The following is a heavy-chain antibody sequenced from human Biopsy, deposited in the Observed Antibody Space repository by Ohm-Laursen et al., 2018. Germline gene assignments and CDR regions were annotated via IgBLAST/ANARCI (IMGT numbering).Heavy chain of an antibody. Sequence: GTLSLTCTVSGGSISGYHWSWIRKSPGKGLEWLGYISYTGGITSNPSLNGRATMSLDTSKNQFSLRLIYVTAADTAVYYCAGMPHFDYWGQGILVTVSS. CDR1: GGSISGYH. V-gene: IGHV4-59*01. CDR2: ISYTGGI. J-gene: IGHJ4*02. D-gene: IGHD2-2*01. CDR3: AGMPHFDY.